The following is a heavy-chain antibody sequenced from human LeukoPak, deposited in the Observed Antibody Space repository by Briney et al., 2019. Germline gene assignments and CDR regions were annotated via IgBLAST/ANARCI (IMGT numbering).Heavy chain of an antibody. CDR3: ATDLGDDVVVPADSVRVDY. Sequence: ASGKVSCKVSEFTLTELSMHWVREAPGKGLEWMGGFDPEGGETIYAQKFQGRVTMTEDTSTDTAYMELSSLRSEDTAVYFCATDLGDDVVVPADSVRVDYWGQGTLVTVSS. V-gene: IGHV1-24*01. J-gene: IGHJ4*02. D-gene: IGHD2-2*01. CDR2: FDPEGGET. CDR1: EFTLTELS.